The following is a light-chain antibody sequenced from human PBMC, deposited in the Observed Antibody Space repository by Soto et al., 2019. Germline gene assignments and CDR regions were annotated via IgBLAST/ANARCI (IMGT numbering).Light chain of an antibody. Sequence: EIVLTQSPGTLSLSPGERATLSCRASQSTSSDVAWYQQKPGQPPTLLMYGASTRAIGIPARFSGSGSGTEFTLTISSLQSEDFGTYYCQQYNNWPLSFGGGTKVDIK. J-gene: IGKJ4*01. CDR3: QQYNNWPLS. CDR2: GAS. CDR1: QSTSSD. V-gene: IGKV3-15*01.